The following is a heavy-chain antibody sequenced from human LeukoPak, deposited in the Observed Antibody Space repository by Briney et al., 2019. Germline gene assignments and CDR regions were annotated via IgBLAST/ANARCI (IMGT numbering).Heavy chain of an antibody. CDR3: ARVQYGSGSYDFDY. CDR2: ISSSSSYI. CDR1: GFTFSSYS. J-gene: IGHJ4*02. V-gene: IGHV3-21*01. D-gene: IGHD3-10*01. Sequence: GGSLRLSCGASGFTFSSYSMDWVRQAPGKGLEWVSSISSSSSYIYYADSVKGRFTISRDNAKNSLYLQMNSLRAEDTAVYYCARVQYGSGSYDFDYWGQGTLVTVSS.